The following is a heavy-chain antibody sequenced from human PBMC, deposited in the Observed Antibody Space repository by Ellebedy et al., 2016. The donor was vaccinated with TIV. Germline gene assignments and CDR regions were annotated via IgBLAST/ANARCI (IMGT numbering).Heavy chain of an antibody. CDR3: AKDRPGVSGSYSDFDY. CDR2: ISGSGGST. D-gene: IGHD1-26*01. J-gene: IGHJ4*02. Sequence: GESLKISXAASGFTFSSYAMSWVRQAPGKGLEWVSAISGSGGSTYYADSVKGRFTISRDNSKNTLYLQMNSLRAEDTAVFYCAKDRPGVSGSYSDFDYWGQGTLVTVSS. CDR1: GFTFSSYA. V-gene: IGHV3-23*01.